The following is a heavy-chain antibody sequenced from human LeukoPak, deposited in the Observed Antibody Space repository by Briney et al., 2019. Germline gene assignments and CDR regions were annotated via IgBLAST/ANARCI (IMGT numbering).Heavy chain of an antibody. CDR3: AKDKDYYDSSGYGSFDY. CDR1: GFTFRNYG. J-gene: IGHJ4*02. CDR2: ISGSGGTS. D-gene: IGHD3-22*01. V-gene: IGHV3-23*01. Sequence: GGSLRLSCATSGFTFRNYGLSWVRQAPGKGLEWVSAISGSGGTSYYADSVKGRFTVSRDNSKNTLYLQMNSLRAEDTAVYYCAKDKDYYDSSGYGSFDYWGQGTLVTVSS.